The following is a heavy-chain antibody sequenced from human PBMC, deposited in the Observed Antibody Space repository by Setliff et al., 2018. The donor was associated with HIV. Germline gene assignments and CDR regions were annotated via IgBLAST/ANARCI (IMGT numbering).Heavy chain of an antibody. Sequence: PSETLSLTCSVSGGSVSGHYWSWIRQPPGKGLEWIGYIYHSGTSNKNPSLKSRVTMSVDTSKNQFSLKVRSVTAADTAVYYCARDRALRFSKSPSFNYFDVWGQGALVTVSS. CDR3: ARDRALRFSKSPSFNYFDV. J-gene: IGHJ4*02. D-gene: IGHD3-10*01. CDR2: IYHSGTS. V-gene: IGHV4-59*02. CDR1: GGSVSGHY.